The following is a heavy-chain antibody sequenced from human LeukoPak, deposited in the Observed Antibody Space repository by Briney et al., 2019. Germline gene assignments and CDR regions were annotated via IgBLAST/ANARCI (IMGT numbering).Heavy chain of an antibody. Sequence: PSETLSLTCTVSGGSISSYYWSWIRQPPGKGLEWIGYIYYSGSTNYNPSLKSRVTISVDTSKNQFSLKLSSVTAADTAVCYCARDSYYYDSSGFLYYFDYWGQGTLVTVSS. CDR3: ARDSYYYDSSGFLYYFDY. J-gene: IGHJ4*02. V-gene: IGHV4-59*01. CDR2: IYYSGST. D-gene: IGHD3-22*01. CDR1: GGSISSYY.